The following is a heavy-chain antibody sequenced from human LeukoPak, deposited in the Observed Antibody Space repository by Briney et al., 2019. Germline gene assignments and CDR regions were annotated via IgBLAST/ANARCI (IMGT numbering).Heavy chain of an antibody. CDR3: ARRWNYGRNYYIDV. CDR1: GGSFSNYY. Sequence: PSETLSLTCAVYGGSFSNYYWSWIRQPPGKGLEWIGEINDSGRTNYNPSLMSRVTISVDTSKNQLSLRLNSVTATDTAVYYCARRWNYGRNYYIDVWGKGATVSVSS. D-gene: IGHD1-7*01. J-gene: IGHJ6*03. CDR2: INDSGRT. V-gene: IGHV4-34*01.